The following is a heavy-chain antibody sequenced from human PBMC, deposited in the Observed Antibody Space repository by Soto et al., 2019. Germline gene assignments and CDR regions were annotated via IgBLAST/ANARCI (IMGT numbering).Heavy chain of an antibody. CDR2: INADNGNT. J-gene: IGHJ5*02. Sequence: QVQLVQSGAEVKKPGASVKVSCKASGYTFTSYAMHWVRQAPGQRLEWMGWINADNGNTKYSQKFQGRVTFTRDTSASTAYMEVRSLRSEDTAVYYWARAPRITMVRVVRADWFDPWGQGTLVTVSS. V-gene: IGHV1-3*01. CDR3: ARAPRITMVRVVRADWFDP. D-gene: IGHD3-10*01. CDR1: GYTFTSYA.